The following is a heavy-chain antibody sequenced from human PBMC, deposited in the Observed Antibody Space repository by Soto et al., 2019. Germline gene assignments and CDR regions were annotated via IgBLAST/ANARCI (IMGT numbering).Heavy chain of an antibody. CDR1: GYTFTSYG. J-gene: IGHJ6*03. D-gene: IGHD3-3*01. CDR3: TREYYDFWSGYYGPGYYYYYMDF. V-gene: IGHV1-18*01. Sequence: VSVKVSCKASGYTFTSYGISWVRQAPGQGLEWMGWISAYNGNTNYAQKLQGRVTMTTDTSTSTAYMELRSLRSDDTAVYYCTREYYDFWSGYYGPGYYYYYMDFWGKGTTVTVSS. CDR2: ISAYNGNT.